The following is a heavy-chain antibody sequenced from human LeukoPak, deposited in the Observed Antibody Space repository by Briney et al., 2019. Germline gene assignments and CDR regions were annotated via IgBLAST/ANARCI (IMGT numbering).Heavy chain of an antibody. D-gene: IGHD1-14*01. J-gene: IGHJ4*02. Sequence: PGGSLRLSCAASGFTFSSYAMSWVRQAPGKGLEWVSAISGSGGSTYYSDSVKGRFTISRDNSKNTLYLQMNSLRAEDTAVYYCAKPSLPAYRTGPFDYSGQGTLVTVSS. CDR1: GFTFSSYA. V-gene: IGHV3-23*01. CDR3: AKPSLPAYRTGPFDY. CDR2: ISGSGGST.